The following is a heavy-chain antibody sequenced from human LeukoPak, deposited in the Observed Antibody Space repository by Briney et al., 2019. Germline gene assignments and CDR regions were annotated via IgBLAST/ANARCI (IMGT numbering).Heavy chain of an antibody. CDR3: ARDGNYFYYMDV. CDR2: ISGENGNT. Sequence: GASVTVSFMSSGYTFRNYGINWVRQAPGQGLEWMGWISGENGNTNYAQKGQGRVTMTRDTSTSTAYMELRSLRSDDTAVYYCARDGNYFYYMDVWGKGTTVTVSS. V-gene: IGHV1-18*01. J-gene: IGHJ6*03. CDR1: GYTFRNYG. D-gene: IGHD1-1*01.